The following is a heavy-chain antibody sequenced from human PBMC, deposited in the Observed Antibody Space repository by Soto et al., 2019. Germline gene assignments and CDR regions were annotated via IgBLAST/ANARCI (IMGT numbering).Heavy chain of an antibody. V-gene: IGHV1-69*13. CDR2: IIPTLGTT. CDR1: GGSFSKFA. D-gene: IGHD2-21*02. CDR3: ARDDATHCGDDCYRYFYYGMDV. Sequence: SVKVSCKASGGSFSKFAINWVRQAPGQGLEWMGGIIPTLGTTDYAHKFQGRVTITADEAMRTAYMELSGLRSEDTAVYYCARDDATHCGDDCYRYFYYGMDVWGQGTTVTVSS. J-gene: IGHJ6*02.